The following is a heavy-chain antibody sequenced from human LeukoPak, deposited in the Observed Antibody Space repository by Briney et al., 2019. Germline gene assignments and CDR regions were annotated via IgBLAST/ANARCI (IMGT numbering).Heavy chain of an antibody. CDR3: ARDRNWGSAAHHFDL. J-gene: IGHJ4*02. V-gene: IGHV3-33*01. D-gene: IGHD7-27*01. CDR1: GFTFRNYG. Sequence: GGSLRLSCAASGFTFRNYGMHWVRQAPGKGLEWVAVIWYDGSNKIYADAVKGRFTFPRDNSKNMLYLQMNSLRAEDTAVYYCARDRNWGSAAHHFDLWGQGTLVSVSS. CDR2: IWYDGSNK.